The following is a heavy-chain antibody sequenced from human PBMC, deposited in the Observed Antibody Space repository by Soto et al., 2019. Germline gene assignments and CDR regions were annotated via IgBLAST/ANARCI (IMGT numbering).Heavy chain of an antibody. CDR2: IYHSGST. D-gene: IGHD3-22*01. J-gene: IGHJ3*02. CDR3: ASSDTHYYDSSGYYHAIDI. V-gene: IGHV4-4*02. Sequence: QVQLQESGPGLVKPSGTLSLTCAVSGGSISSSNWWSWVRQAPGKGLEWIGEIYHSGSTNYNPSLKSRVTISVDKSKNQFSLKLSSVTAADTAVYYCASSDTHYYDSSGYYHAIDIWGQGTMVTVSS. CDR1: GGSISSSNW.